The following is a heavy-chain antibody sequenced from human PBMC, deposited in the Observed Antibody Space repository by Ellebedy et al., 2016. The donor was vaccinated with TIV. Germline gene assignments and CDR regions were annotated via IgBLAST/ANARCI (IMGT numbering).Heavy chain of an antibody. V-gene: IGHV3-13*01. CDR2: IGTAGDT. D-gene: IGHD4-17*01. J-gene: IGHJ3*02. CDR1: GFTFSSYD. CDR3: ATGAGDAFDI. Sequence: GESLKISCAASGFTFSSYDMHWVRQATGKGLEWVSGIGTAGDTYYPGSVKGRFTISRENAKNSLYLQMNSLRAGDTAVYYCATGAGDAFDIWGQGTMVTVSS.